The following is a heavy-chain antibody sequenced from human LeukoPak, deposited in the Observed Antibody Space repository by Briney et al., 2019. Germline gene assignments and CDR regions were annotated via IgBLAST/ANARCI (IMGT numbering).Heavy chain of an antibody. J-gene: IGHJ4*02. V-gene: IGHV1-69*04. D-gene: IGHD3-22*01. CDR2: IIPILGIA. Sequence: ASVKVSCKASGYTFTSYAISWVRQAPGQGLEWMGRIIPILGIANYAQKFQGRVTITADKSTSTAYMELSSLRSEDTAVYYCAREGIRGGWYYDSSGPYYFDYWGQGTLVTVSS. CDR3: AREGIRGGWYYDSSGPYYFDY. CDR1: GYTFTSYA.